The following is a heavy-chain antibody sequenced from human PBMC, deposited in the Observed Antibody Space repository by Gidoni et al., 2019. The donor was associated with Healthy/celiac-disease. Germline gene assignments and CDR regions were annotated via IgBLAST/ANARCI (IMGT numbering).Heavy chain of an antibody. D-gene: IGHD2-21*01. CDR2: IKQDGSEK. Sequence: EVQLVESGGGLVQPGGSLRLSCAASGFTCSSYVMSWVRQAPGKGLEWVANIKQDGSEKYDVDSVKGRFTSSRDNAKNSLYLQMNSLRAEDTAVYYCARGVDCGGDCYWYYFDYWGQGTLVTVSS. V-gene: IGHV3-7*03. J-gene: IGHJ4*02. CDR1: GFTCSSYV. CDR3: ARGVDCGGDCYWYYFDY.